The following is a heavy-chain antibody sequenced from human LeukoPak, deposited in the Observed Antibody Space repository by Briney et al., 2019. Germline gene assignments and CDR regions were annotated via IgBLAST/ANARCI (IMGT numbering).Heavy chain of an antibody. V-gene: IGHV3-74*01. CDR2: ISGDGTST. Sequence: GGSLRLSCAASGFTFSGYWMHGVRQVPGKRLLWVSRISGDGTSTSYAESVKGRFTISRDNAKNSLYLQMNSLRAEDTAVYYCAREHSSGWAWGQGTLVTVSS. J-gene: IGHJ5*02. CDR3: AREHSSGWA. CDR1: GFTFSGYW. D-gene: IGHD6-19*01.